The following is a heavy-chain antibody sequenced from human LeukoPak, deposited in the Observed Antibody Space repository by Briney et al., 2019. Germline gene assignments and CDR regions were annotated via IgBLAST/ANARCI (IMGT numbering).Heavy chain of an antibody. J-gene: IGHJ5*02. D-gene: IGHD6-13*01. CDR3: AREHIATSGNNWFDP. CDR1: GFTFSDYA. V-gene: IGHV3-30*04. CDR2: ISYDGRNK. Sequence: GGSLRLSCAASGFTFSDYAIHWVRQAPGKGLEWVAVISYDGRNKYYADSVKGRFTISRGNSKNTLFLQMNSLRAEDTAVYYCAREHIATSGNNWFDPWGQGTLVTVSS.